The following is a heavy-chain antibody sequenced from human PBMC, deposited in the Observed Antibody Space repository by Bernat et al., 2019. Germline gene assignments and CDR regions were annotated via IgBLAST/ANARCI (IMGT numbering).Heavy chain of an antibody. CDR3: ARDHGYSYGWDYYYGMDV. Sequence: EVQLVESGGGLVQPGGSLRLSCAASGFTFSSYWMSWVRQAPGKGLEWVANIKQDGSEKYYVDSVKGRFTISRDNAKNSLYLQMNSLRAEDTAVYYCARDHGYSYGWDYYYGMDVWGQGTTVTVSS. CDR1: GFTFSSYW. J-gene: IGHJ6*02. V-gene: IGHV3-7*04. D-gene: IGHD5-18*01. CDR2: IKQDGSEK.